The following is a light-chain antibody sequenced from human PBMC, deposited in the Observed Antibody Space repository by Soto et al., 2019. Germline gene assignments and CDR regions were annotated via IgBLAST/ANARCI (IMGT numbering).Light chain of an antibody. CDR1: SSDVGSYNL. Sequence: QSALTQPASVSGSPGQSITISCTGTSSDVGSYNLVSWYQEHPGKAPKLMIYEGSKRPSGVSNRFSGSKSGNTAFLTISGLQAEDEADYYCCSYAGSRWVFGGGTQLTVL. J-gene: IGLJ3*02. CDR2: EGS. V-gene: IGLV2-23*01. CDR3: CSYAGSRWV.